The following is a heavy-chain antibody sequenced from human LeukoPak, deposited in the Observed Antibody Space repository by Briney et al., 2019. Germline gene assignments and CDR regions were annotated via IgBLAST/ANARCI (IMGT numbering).Heavy chain of an antibody. D-gene: IGHD6-6*01. J-gene: IGHJ6*03. CDR2: IIPIFGTA. CDR1: GGTFSSYA. CDR3: ASAMSEYSSSSDKNYYYYMDV. V-gene: IGHV1-69*06. Sequence: SVKVSCKASGGTFSSYAISWVRQAPGQGLEWMGGIIPIFGTANYAQKFQGRVTITADKSTSTAYMELSSLRSEDTAVYYCASAMSEYSSSSDKNYYYYMDVWGKGTTVTVSS.